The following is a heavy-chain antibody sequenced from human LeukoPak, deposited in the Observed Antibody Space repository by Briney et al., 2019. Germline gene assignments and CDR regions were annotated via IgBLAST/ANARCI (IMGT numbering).Heavy chain of an antibody. Sequence: PSETLSLTCTVSGGSISSSSYYWGWIRQPPGKGLEWIGSIYYSGSTHYNPSLKSRVTISVDTSKNQFSLKLSSVTAADTAVYYCASWGYSYGPDAFDIWGQGTMATVSS. J-gene: IGHJ3*02. CDR3: ASWGYSYGPDAFDI. CDR2: IYYSGST. CDR1: GGSISSSSYY. V-gene: IGHV4-39*01. D-gene: IGHD5-18*01.